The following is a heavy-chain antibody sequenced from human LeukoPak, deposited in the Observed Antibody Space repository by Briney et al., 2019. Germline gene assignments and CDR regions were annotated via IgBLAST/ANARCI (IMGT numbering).Heavy chain of an antibody. Sequence: SETLSLTCTVSGGFISSSSYYWGWIRQPPGKGLEWIGSIYYSGSTYYNPSLKSRVTISVDTSKNQFSLKLSSVTAADTAVYYCARHRRPAYYFDYWGQGTLVTVSS. CDR1: GGFISSSSYY. V-gene: IGHV4-39*01. CDR3: ARHRRPAYYFDY. CDR2: IYYSGST. J-gene: IGHJ4*02.